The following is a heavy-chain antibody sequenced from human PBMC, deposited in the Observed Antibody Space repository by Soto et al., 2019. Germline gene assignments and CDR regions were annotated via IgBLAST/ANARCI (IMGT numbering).Heavy chain of an antibody. CDR3: AKGGPFYAAKFNM. CDR1: GFTFNNYA. CDR2: LTGNGGST. D-gene: IGHD3-16*01. J-gene: IGHJ3*02. Sequence: EVQLLESGGNLVQPGGSLRLSCAASGFTFNNYAMNWVRQAPGKGLEWVAALTGNGGSTYYADSVKGRFTISRDNSKNPLYLQETTRAAKCAPLFFCAKGGPFYAAKFNMGGQGKTFTVSS. V-gene: IGHV3-23*01.